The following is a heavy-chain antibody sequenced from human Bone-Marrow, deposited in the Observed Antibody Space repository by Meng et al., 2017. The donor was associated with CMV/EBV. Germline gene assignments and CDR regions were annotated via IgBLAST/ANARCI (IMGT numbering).Heavy chain of an antibody. J-gene: IGHJ4*02. D-gene: IGHD6-13*01. CDR2: ISGSGGST. CDR1: GFTFSSYA. CDR3: ARPSSREGY. V-gene: IGHV3-23*01. Sequence: GESLKISCAASGFTFSSYAMSWVRQAPGKGLEWVSAISGSGGSTYYADSVKGRFTISRDNSKNMLYLQMNSLRAEDTAVYYCARPSSREGYWGQGTLVTVSS.